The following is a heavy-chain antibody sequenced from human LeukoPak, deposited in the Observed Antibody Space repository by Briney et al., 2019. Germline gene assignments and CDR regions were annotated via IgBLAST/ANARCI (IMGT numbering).Heavy chain of an antibody. J-gene: IGHJ3*02. D-gene: IGHD1-26*01. CDR3: ASIWSYDAFDI. V-gene: IGHV3-33*01. Sequence: GGSLRLSCAASGFTFSSYGMHWVRQAPGKGLEWVAVIWYDGSDKYYADSVKGRFTISRDNSKNTQYLQMNSLRAEDTAVYYCASIWSYDAFDIWGQGTMVTVSS. CDR2: IWYDGSDK. CDR1: GFTFSSYG.